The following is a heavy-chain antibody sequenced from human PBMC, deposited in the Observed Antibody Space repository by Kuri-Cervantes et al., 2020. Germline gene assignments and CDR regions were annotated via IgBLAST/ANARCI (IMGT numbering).Heavy chain of an antibody. Sequence: GESLKISCAASGFTFSSYSMNWVRQAPGKGLEWVSSISSSSSYIYYADSVKGRFTISRDNAKNSLYLQMNSLRAEDTAVDYCASGGRWLVPSLDDYLSMGDVWGQGTTVTVSS. J-gene: IGHJ6*02. V-gene: IGHV3-21*04. D-gene: IGHD6-19*01. CDR2: ISSSSSYI. CDR1: GFTFSSYS. CDR3: ASGGRWLVPSLDDYLSMGDV.